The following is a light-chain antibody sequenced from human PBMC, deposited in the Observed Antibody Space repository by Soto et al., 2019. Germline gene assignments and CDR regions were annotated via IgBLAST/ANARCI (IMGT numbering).Light chain of an antibody. CDR3: QQYYSTLFT. CDR1: QSVLYSSNNKNY. CDR2: WAS. J-gene: IGKJ3*01. V-gene: IGKV4-1*01. Sequence: DIVMTQSPDSLAVSLGERATINCKSSQSVLYSSNNKNYLAWYQQKPGQPPKVLIYWASTRESGVPDRFSGSGSGTDFTLTISSLQAEDVAVYYCQQYYSTLFTFGPGTKVDIK.